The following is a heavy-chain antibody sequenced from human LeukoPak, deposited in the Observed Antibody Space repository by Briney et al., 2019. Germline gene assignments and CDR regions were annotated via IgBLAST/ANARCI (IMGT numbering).Heavy chain of an antibody. J-gene: IGHJ2*01. Sequence: GASVKVSCKASGYTFTGYYMHWVRQAPGQGLEWMGWINPNSGGTNYAQKFQGRVTMTRDTSISTAYMELSRLRSDDTAVYYCARVTQETYYDFWSGSYWYFDLWGRGTLVTVSS. CDR3: ARVTQETYYDFWSGSYWYFDL. CDR2: INPNSGGT. V-gene: IGHV1-2*02. CDR1: GYTFTGYY. D-gene: IGHD3-3*01.